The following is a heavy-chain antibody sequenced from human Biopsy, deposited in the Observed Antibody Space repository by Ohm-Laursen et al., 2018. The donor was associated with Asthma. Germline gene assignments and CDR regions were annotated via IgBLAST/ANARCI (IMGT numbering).Heavy chain of an antibody. CDR1: SGSGGYMRSGNYY. V-gene: IGHV4-39*01. Sequence: TLSLTCSLSSGSGGYMRSGNYYWGWIRRPPGKGLEWIGSIYYSGTTYYNPSLESRVTVSADTSKNQFSLKLTSVTAADTAVYYCVRGSSSWHHGPFHYYCGLDVWGQGTTATVSS. J-gene: IGHJ6*02. CDR2: IYYSGTT. D-gene: IGHD6-13*01. CDR3: VRGSSSWHHGPFHYYCGLDV.